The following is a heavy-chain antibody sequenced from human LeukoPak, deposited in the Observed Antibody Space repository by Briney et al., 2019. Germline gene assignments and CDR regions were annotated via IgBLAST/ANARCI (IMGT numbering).Heavy chain of an antibody. CDR3: AKSGGYNYYYYMDV. V-gene: IGHV3-23*01. CDR1: GFTFSSYA. Sequence: GGSLRLSCAASGFTFSSYAMGWVRQAPGKGLEWVSAISGSGGSTYYADSVKGRSTISRDNSKNTLYLQMNSLRAEDTAVYYCAKSGGYNYYYYMDVWGKGTTVTVSS. D-gene: IGHD3-22*01. J-gene: IGHJ6*03. CDR2: ISGSGGST.